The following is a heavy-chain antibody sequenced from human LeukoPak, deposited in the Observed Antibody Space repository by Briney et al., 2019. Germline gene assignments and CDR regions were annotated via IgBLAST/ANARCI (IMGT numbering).Heavy chain of an antibody. D-gene: IGHD3-10*01. Sequence: PGGSLRLSCAASGFTFSSYGMHWVRQAPGKGLEWVSVIYSGGSTYYADSVKGRFTISRDSSKNTLYLQMNSLRAEDTAVYYCARVRGGDPDLDYWGQGTLVTVSS. CDR1: GFTFSSYG. V-gene: IGHV3-66*01. CDR2: IYSGGST. J-gene: IGHJ4*02. CDR3: ARVRGGDPDLDY.